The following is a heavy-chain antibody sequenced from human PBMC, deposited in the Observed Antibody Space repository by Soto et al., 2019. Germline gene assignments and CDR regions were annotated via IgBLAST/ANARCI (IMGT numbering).Heavy chain of an antibody. CDR2: INTNGVNT. D-gene: IGHD6-19*01. J-gene: IGHJ4*02. CDR1: GFTFSGYS. Sequence: EVQLVESGGGLVQPGGSLRLSCAASGFTFSGYSMFWVRQAPGKGLEYVSAINTNGVNTFYAKSVKGRFTISRDNSKNTMYLQMGSLRAEDIAVYYCARGRVEDSSGWATYFDYWGQGTLVPVSS. CDR3: ARGRVEDSSGWATYFDY. V-gene: IGHV3-64*01.